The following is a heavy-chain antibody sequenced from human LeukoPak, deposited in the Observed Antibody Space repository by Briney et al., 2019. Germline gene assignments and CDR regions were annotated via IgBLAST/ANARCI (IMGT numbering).Heavy chain of an antibody. CDR2: ISSSSSTI. CDR1: GFTFSSYS. D-gene: IGHD3-3*01. Sequence: GGSLRLSCAASGFTFSSYSMNWVRQAPGKGLEWVSYISSSSSTIYYADSVKGRFTISRDNAKNSLYLQMNSLRAEDTAVYYCARPDYDFWSGSPGGNYMDVWGKGTTVTVSS. CDR3: ARPDYDFWSGSPGGNYMDV. V-gene: IGHV3-48*01. J-gene: IGHJ6*03.